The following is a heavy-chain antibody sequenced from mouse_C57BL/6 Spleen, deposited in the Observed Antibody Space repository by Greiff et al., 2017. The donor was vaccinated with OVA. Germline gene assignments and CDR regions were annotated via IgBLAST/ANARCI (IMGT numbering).Heavy chain of an antibody. Sequence: VKLMESGAELVKPGASVKLSCKASGYTFTEYTIHWVKQRSGQGLEWIGWFYPGSGSIKYNEKFKDKATLTADKSSSTVYMELSRLTSEDSAVYFCARHGGAYYGSRGYFDYWGQGTTLTVSS. J-gene: IGHJ2*01. CDR3: ARHGGAYYGSRGYFDY. CDR1: GYTFTEYT. CDR2: FYPGSGSI. D-gene: IGHD1-1*01. V-gene: IGHV1-62-2*01.